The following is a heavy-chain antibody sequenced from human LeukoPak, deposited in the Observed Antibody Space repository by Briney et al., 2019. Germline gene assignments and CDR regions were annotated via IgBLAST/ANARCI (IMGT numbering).Heavy chain of an antibody. J-gene: IGHJ4*02. D-gene: IGHD4-17*01. CDR3: TTADYGDYAQWWGIGYYFDY. CDR1: GFPFTNAW. CDR2: IKSKTDGGTT. Sequence: GGSLRLSCAASGFPFTNAWMSWVRQAPGKGLEWVGRIKSKTDGGTTDYAAPVKGRFTISRDDSKNTLYLQMNSLKTEDTAVYYCTTADYGDYAQWWGIGYYFDYWGQGTLVAVSS. V-gene: IGHV3-15*01.